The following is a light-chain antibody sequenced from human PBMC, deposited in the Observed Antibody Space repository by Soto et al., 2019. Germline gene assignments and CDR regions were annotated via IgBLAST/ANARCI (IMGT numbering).Light chain of an antibody. CDR2: DAS. CDR1: QSVSSY. J-gene: IGKJ5*01. Sequence: EIRLSQSPVTVSLTTGERATLSCRASQSVSSYLAWYQQKPGQAPRLLIYDASNRATGIPARFSGSGSGTDFTLTISSLEPEDFAVYYCQQRSNWPRITFGQGTLLEIK. V-gene: IGKV3-11*01. CDR3: QQRSNWPRIT.